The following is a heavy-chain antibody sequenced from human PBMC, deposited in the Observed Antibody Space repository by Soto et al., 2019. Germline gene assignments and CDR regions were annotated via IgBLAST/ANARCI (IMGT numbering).Heavy chain of an antibody. CDR3: AKASEYSSSPDAFDI. CDR2: ISYDGSNK. Sequence: GSLRLSCAASGFTFSSYGMHWVRQAPGKGLEWVAVISYDGSNKYYADSVKGRFTISRDNSKNTLYLQMNSLRAEDTAVYYCAKASEYSSSPDAFDIWGQGTMVTVSS. J-gene: IGHJ3*02. D-gene: IGHD6-6*01. CDR1: GFTFSSYG. V-gene: IGHV3-30*18.